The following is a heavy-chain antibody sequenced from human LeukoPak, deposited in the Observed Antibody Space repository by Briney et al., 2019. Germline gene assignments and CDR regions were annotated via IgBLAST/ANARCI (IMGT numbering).Heavy chain of an antibody. Sequence: PGGSLRLSCAASGFTFSSYAMHWVRQAPGKGLEWVAVISYDGSNKYYADSVKGRFTISRDNSKNTLYLQMNSLRAEDTAVYYCARDLGCSGGSCLGPDYWGQGTLVTVSS. D-gene: IGHD2-15*01. CDR2: ISYDGSNK. CDR3: ARDLGCSGGSCLGPDY. CDR1: GFTFSSYA. V-gene: IGHV3-30*04. J-gene: IGHJ4*02.